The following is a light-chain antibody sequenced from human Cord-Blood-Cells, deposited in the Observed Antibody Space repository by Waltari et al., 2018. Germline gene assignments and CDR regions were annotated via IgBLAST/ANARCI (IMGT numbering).Light chain of an antibody. J-gene: IGKJ4*01. Sequence: DIVMTQSPDSLAVSLGKRATINCKSSQSVLYSSKNKNYLAWYQQKPAQPPKLLIYWASTRESGVPHLFSGRGSGTDFTPTLSSLQAADVAVYYCQQYDSTPPPFGGVTKVEIK. CDR2: WAS. CDR3: QQYDSTPPP. CDR1: QSVLYSSKNKNY. V-gene: IGKV4-1*01.